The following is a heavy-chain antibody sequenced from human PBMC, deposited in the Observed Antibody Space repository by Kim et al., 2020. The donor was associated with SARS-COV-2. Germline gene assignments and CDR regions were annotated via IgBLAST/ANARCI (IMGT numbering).Heavy chain of an antibody. V-gene: IGHV4-4*07. CDR2: IYTGGST. J-gene: IGHJ6*03. D-gene: IGHD6-13*01. Sequence: QPAGKGLEWSGRIYTGGSTNSNPSLKRRVAMSVDTSKNQFSLKLSSVTAAGTAVYYCARGRYSSSWYVGYYYYYMDVWGKGTTVTVSS. CDR3: ARGRYSSSWYVGYYYYYMDV.